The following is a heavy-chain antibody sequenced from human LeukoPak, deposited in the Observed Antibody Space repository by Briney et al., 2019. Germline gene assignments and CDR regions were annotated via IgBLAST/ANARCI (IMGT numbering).Heavy chain of an antibody. CDR1: GYSISSGYY. D-gene: IGHD3-10*01. CDR3: ARVGWFGEPYMDV. Sequence: SETLSLTCTVSGYSISSGYYWGWIRQPPGKGLEWIGSIYHSGSTYYNPSLKSRVTISVDTSKNQFSLKLSSVTAADTAVYYCARVGWFGEPYMDVWGKGTTVTVSS. V-gene: IGHV4-38-2*02. CDR2: IYHSGST. J-gene: IGHJ6*03.